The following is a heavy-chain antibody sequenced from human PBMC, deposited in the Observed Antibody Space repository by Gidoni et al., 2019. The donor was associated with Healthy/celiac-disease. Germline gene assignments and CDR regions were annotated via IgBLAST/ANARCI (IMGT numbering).Heavy chain of an antibody. J-gene: IGHJ4*02. CDR1: GFTFSSDA. CDR2: ISGSGGST. D-gene: IGHD3-22*01. V-gene: IGHV3-23*01. CDR3: AKDLDYYDSSGYYYFDY. Sequence: EVQLLESGGGLVQPGGSLRLSCASSGFTFSSDAMSWVRQAPGKGLEGVSAISGSGGSTYYADSVKGRFTISRDNSKNTLDLQMNSLRAEDTAVYYCAKDLDYYDSSGYYYFDYWGQGTLVTVSS.